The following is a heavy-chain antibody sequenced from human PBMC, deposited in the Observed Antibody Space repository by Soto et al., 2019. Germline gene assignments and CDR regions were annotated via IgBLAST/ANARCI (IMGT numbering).Heavy chain of an antibody. D-gene: IGHD3-3*01. V-gene: IGHV3-11*01. CDR2: ISHSGEIL. CDR1: GFTFSDHD. CDR3: ARERGSWSVGVYTAYYGMDV. Sequence: QVQLVESGGGLVKPGGSLRLSCAASGFTFSDHDMTWVRQAPGKGLEFISHISHSGEILHHADSVRGRFTFSRDNAKNLLARQRTSRTAEDTAVYWGARERGSWSVGVYTAYYGMDVWGPGTTVTVSS. J-gene: IGHJ6*02.